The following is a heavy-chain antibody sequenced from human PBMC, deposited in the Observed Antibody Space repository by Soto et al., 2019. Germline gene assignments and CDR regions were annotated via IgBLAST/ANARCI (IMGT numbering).Heavy chain of an antibody. Sequence: SETLSLTCTVSGGSISSYYWSWIRHPPGKGLEWIGYIYYSGSTNYNPPLKSRVTISVDTSKNQFSLKLSSVTAADTAVYYGARAVLKARGVFDYWSQGTLDTVSS. CDR3: ARAVLKARGVFDY. J-gene: IGHJ4*02. D-gene: IGHD3-10*01. CDR2: IYYSGST. CDR1: GGSISSYY. V-gene: IGHV4-59*01.